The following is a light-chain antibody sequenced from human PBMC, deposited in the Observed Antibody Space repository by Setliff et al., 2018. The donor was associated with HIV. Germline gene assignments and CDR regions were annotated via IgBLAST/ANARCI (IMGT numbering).Light chain of an antibody. V-gene: IGLV1-44*01. J-gene: IGLJ2*01. Sequence: QSALTQSPSASGTPGQRVTISCSGGSSNIGSNTVSWYQQLPGTTPKLLIYSNNQRPSGAPDRFSGANFGTSASLAISGLQSEDEADYYCAAWDDRLNGPVFGGGTKVTVL. CDR1: SSNIGSNT. CDR3: AAWDDRLNGPV. CDR2: SNN.